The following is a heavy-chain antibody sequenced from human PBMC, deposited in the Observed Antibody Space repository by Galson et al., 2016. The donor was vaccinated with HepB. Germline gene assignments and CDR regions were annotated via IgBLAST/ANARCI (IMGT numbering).Heavy chain of an antibody. CDR2: INPIGDDT. J-gene: IGHJ4*02. CDR3: ARGYYDSVY. CDR1: GYDFTSYF. Sequence: SVKVSCKASGYDFTSYFIHWVRQAPGHGLEWTGIINPIGDDTNYAQKFQGRVTMTSDTSTSTVYMELSGLRFADTAVYYCARGYYDSVYWGQGTLVTVSS. V-gene: IGHV1-46*01. D-gene: IGHD3-22*01.